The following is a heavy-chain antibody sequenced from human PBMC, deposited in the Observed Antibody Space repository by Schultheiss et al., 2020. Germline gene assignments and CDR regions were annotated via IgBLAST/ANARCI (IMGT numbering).Heavy chain of an antibody. CDR1: GYIFSHFG. CDR3: ARDGRSSESGYYMDV. V-gene: IGHV1-18*01. CDR2: ISAYSGKT. J-gene: IGHJ6*04. D-gene: IGHD2-2*03. Sequence: ASVKVSCKASGYIFSHFGFTWVRQAPGQGLEWIGWISAYSGKTDYGQQFQGRVSMNTDTSTNTVHLELTGLRSDDTAVYFCARDGRSSESGYYMDVWGEGTMVTVSS.